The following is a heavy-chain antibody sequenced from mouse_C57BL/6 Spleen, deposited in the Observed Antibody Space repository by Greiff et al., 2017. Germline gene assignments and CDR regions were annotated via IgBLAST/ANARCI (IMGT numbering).Heavy chain of an antibody. D-gene: IGHD4-1*01. Sequence: VQLQQSGAELAKPGASVKLSCKASGYTFTSYWMHWVKQRPGQGLEWIGYINPSSGYTKYNQKFKDKATLTADKSSSPAYMQLSSLTSEDSAVXYWAKNWEGGFDVWGTGTTVTVSS. J-gene: IGHJ1*03. V-gene: IGHV1-7*01. CDR2: INPSSGYT. CDR1: GYTFTSYW. CDR3: AKNWEGGFDV.